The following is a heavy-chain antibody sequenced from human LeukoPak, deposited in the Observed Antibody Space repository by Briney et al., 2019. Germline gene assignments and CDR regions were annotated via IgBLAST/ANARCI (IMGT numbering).Heavy chain of an antibody. V-gene: IGHV1-8*01. CDR1: GYTFTSCD. J-gene: IGHJ4*02. Sequence: ASVKVSCKASGYTFTSCDINWVRQATGQGFEWMGWMNPNSGNTGYGQSFQGRITMTRDISIGTAYMELSNLTSEGTAIYYCTRGSSGRRDNWGQGTLVTVSA. CDR2: MNPNSGNT. D-gene: IGHD6-19*01. CDR3: TRGSSGRRDN.